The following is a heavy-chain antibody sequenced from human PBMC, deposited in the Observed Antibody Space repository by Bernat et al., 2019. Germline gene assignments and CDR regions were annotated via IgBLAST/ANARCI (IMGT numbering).Heavy chain of an antibody. CDR3: GRAGGSCPLNSFDH. V-gene: IGHV3-20*01. J-gene: IGHJ5*02. CDR1: GFAFDGYA. D-gene: IGHD2-15*01. Sequence: EVQLVESGGGVVQPGGSLRLSCAASGFAFDGYAMSWVRQAPGKGLEWVSGIGSNGGGTGYADSVKGRFTISRDNANNSLYLQMNSLRAEDTALYHCGRAGGSCPLNSFDHWGQGTLVTVSS. CDR2: IGSNGGGT.